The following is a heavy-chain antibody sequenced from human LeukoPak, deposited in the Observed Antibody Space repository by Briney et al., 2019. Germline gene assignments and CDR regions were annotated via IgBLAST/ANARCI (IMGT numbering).Heavy chain of an antibody. CDR3: AREGTDTAMVIIDY. CDR2: IWYDGSNK. CDR1: GFTFSSYG. D-gene: IGHD5-18*01. Sequence: GGSLRLSCAASGFTFSSYGMHWVRQAPDKGLEWVAVIWYDGSNKYYADSVKGRFTISRDNSKNTLYLQMNSLRAEDTAVYYCAREGTDTAMVIIDYWGQGTLVTVSS. J-gene: IGHJ4*02. V-gene: IGHV3-33*01.